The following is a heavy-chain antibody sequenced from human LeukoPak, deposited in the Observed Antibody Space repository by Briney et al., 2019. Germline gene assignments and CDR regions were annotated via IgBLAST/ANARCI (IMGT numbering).Heavy chain of an antibody. D-gene: IGHD3-10*01. Sequence: GGSLRLSCAASGFTFSSYSMNWVRQAPGKGLEWVSYISSSSSTIYYADSVKGRFTISRDSAKNSLYLQMNSLRAEDTAVYYCARGFVGYYFDYWGQGTLVTVSS. CDR2: ISSSSSTI. J-gene: IGHJ4*02. CDR3: ARGFVGYYFDY. CDR1: GFTFSSYS. V-gene: IGHV3-48*01.